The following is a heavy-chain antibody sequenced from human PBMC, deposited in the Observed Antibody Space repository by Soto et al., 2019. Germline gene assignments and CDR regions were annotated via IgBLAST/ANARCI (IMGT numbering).Heavy chain of an antibody. V-gene: IGHV1-3*01. CDR2: INAGNGNT. Sequence: ASVKVSCKASGYIFTTYAIHWVRQAPGQGLEWMGWINAGNGNTKYAQRFQGRVTITRDTSATTAYMELSSLRSEDTAVYFCARENDFLTGYSFDYWGQGNLVTVSS. J-gene: IGHJ4*02. CDR1: GYIFTTYA. CDR3: ARENDFLTGYSFDY. D-gene: IGHD3-9*01.